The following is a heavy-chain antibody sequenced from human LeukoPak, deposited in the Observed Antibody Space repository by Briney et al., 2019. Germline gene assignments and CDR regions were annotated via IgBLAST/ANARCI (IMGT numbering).Heavy chain of an antibody. V-gene: IGHV4-59*08. CDR3: ARGVLLWFGEHVAFDI. Sequence: SETLSLTCTVSGGSISSYYWSWIRQPPGKGLEWIGYIYYSGSTNYNPSLKSRVTISVDTSKNQFSLKLSSVTAADTAVYYCARGVLLWFGEHVAFDIWGQGTMVTVSS. CDR2: IYYSGST. CDR1: GGSISSYY. J-gene: IGHJ3*02. D-gene: IGHD3-10*01.